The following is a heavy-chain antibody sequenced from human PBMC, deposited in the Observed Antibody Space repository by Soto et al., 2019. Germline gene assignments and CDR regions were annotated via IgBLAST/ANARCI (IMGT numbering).Heavy chain of an antibody. D-gene: IGHD6-6*01. CDR3: ARQPYSSSSDYYYYYGMDV. V-gene: IGHV4-31*03. CDR2: IYYSGST. J-gene: IGHJ6*02. Sequence: PSETLSLTCTVSGGSISSGGYYWSWIRQHPGKGLEWIGYIYYSGSTYYNPSLKSRVTISVDTSKNQFSLKLSSVTAADTAVYYCARQPYSSSSDYYYYYGMDVWGQGTTVTVSS. CDR1: GGSISSGGYY.